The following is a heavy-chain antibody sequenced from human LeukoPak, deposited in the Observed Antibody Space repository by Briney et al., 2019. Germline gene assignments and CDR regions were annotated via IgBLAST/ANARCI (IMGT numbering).Heavy chain of an antibody. J-gene: IGHJ6*03. CDR1: GGSFSGYY. V-gene: IGHV4-34*01. D-gene: IGHD5-18*01. CDR3: ARGRRIQPYYYYCMDV. CDR2: INHSGST. Sequence: PSETLSLTCAVYGGSFSGYYWSWIRQPPGKGLEWIGEINHSGSTNYNPSLKSRVTISVDTSKNQFSLKLSSVTAADTAVYYCARGRRIQPYYYYCMDVWGKGTTVTVSS.